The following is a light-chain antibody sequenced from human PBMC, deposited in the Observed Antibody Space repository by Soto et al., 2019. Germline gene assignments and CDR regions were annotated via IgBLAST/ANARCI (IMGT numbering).Light chain of an antibody. Sequence: QSALTQPASVSGSPGQSITISCTGTSSDVGGYNYVSWHQQHPGKAPKLMIFEVSYRPSGVSDRFSGSKSGNTASLTISGLQADDEADYYCSSNTRSSLHVFGTGTKLTVL. CDR2: EVS. J-gene: IGLJ1*01. CDR3: SSNTRSSLHV. CDR1: SSDVGGYNY. V-gene: IGLV2-14*01.